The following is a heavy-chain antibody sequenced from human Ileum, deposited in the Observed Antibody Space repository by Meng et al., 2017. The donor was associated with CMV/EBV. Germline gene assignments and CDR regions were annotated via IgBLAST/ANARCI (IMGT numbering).Heavy chain of an antibody. CDR3: ATSLATNSDNSAYYFLVY. D-gene: IGHD3-22*01. J-gene: IGHJ4*02. V-gene: IGHV4-61*01. CDR1: GGSVSSGSYY. CDR2: IYYSGST. Sequence: LRLSCTVSGGSVSSGSYYWSGIRQSPGKGLEWIGYIYYSGSTKYNPSLKSRVTMSVDTSKNQFSLKLSSVTAADTAVYYCATSLATNSDNSAYYFLVYWGQGTLVTVSS.